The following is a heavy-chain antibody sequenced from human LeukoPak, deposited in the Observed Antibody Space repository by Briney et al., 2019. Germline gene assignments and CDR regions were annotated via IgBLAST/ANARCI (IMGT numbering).Heavy chain of an antibody. CDR1: GGSFSGYY. V-gene: IGHV4-34*01. CDR2: INHSGST. Sequence: PSETLSLTCAVYGGSFSGYYWSWIRQPPGKGLEWIGEINHSGSTNYNPSLKSRVTISVDTPKNQFSLKLSSVTAADTAVYYCARSGFSWCFDYWGQGTLVTVSS. D-gene: IGHD6-13*01. J-gene: IGHJ4*02. CDR3: ARSGFSWCFDY.